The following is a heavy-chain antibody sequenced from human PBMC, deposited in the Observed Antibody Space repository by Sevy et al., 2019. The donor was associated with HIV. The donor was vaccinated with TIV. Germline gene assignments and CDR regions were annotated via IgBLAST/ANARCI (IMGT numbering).Heavy chain of an antibody. J-gene: IGHJ4*02. V-gene: IGHV1-69*06. Sequence: ASVKVSFKASGGTFSSYAISWVRQAPGQGLEWMGGIIPIFGTANYAQKFQGRVTITADKSTSTAYMELSSLRSEDTVVYYCTRVKAFSGGLLGWGQGTLVTVSS. CDR3: TRVKAFSGGLLG. CDR2: IIPIFGTA. D-gene: IGHD2-15*01. CDR1: GGTFSSYA.